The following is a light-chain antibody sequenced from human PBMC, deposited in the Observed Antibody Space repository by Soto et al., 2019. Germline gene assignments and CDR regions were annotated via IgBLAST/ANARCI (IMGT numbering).Light chain of an antibody. V-gene: IGKV1-39*01. CDR3: QQSYTTPLT. CDR1: QSIASY. J-gene: IGKJ4*01. CDR2: AAS. Sequence: DIQMTQSPSSLSASLGDRVTIPCRPSQSIASYLNWYQQKPGKAPNLLIYAASSLQSGVPSRFSGSASGTDFTLTISSLQPEDFATYYCQQSYTTPLTFGGGTKVEIK.